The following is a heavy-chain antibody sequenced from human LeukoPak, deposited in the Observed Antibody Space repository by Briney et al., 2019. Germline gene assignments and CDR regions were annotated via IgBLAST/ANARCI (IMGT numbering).Heavy chain of an antibody. J-gene: IGHJ4*02. CDR3: ARAAYYDSSGYLY. Sequence: PSETLSLTCTVSGGSISSYYWSWIRQPPGKGLEWIGYIYYSGSTNYNPSLKSRVTISVDTSKNQFSLKLSSVTAADTAVYYCARAAYYDSSGYLYWGQGTPVTVSS. D-gene: IGHD3-22*01. CDR1: GGSISSYY. CDR2: IYYSGST. V-gene: IGHV4-59*01.